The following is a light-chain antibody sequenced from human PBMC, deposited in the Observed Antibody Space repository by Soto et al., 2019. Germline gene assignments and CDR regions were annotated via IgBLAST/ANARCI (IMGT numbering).Light chain of an antibody. J-gene: IGKJ1*01. CDR1: QGISTY. CDR2: AAS. CDR3: QQSYSATWT. Sequence: IQMTQSPSSLSASVGDRVTITCRASQGISTYLNWYLQKPGKAPKLLIYAASSLQSGVPSRFSGSGSETDFTLTISSLQPEDFATYSCQQSYSATWTFGQGTKVDIK. V-gene: IGKV1-39*01.